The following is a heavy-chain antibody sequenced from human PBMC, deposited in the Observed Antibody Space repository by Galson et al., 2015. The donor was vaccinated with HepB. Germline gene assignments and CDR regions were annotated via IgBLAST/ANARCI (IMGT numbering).Heavy chain of an antibody. D-gene: IGHD3-3*01. V-gene: IGHV3-30*04. J-gene: IGHJ6*02. CDR1: GFTFSRHT. Sequence: SLRLSCAASGFTFSRHTMHWVRQAPGKGLAWVAVTSDDGSNKWYADSVKGRFTISRDNSKNTLYLQMNSLRAEDTAVYYCARALGMIQDFWGTSYPGYGMDVRGQGTTVTVSS. CDR3: ARALGMIQDFWGTSYPGYGMDV. CDR2: TSDDGSNK.